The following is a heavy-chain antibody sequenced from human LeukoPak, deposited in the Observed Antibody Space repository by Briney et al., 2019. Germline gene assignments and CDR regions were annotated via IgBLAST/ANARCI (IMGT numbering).Heavy chain of an antibody. D-gene: IGHD3-9*01. CDR1: GYSFTGYY. CDR2: INPNSGGT. V-gene: IGHV1-2*02. J-gene: IGHJ4*02. Sequence: ASVKVSCKASGYSFTGYYMHWVRQAPGQGLEWMGWINPNSGGTNYAQKFQGRVTMTRDTPISTAYMELSGLTSDDTAVYFCARDLLKPNLRLDYWGQGTLVTVSS. CDR3: ARDLLKPNLRLDY.